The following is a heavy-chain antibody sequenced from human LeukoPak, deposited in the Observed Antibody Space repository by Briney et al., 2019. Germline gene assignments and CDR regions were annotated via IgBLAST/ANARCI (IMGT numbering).Heavy chain of an antibody. J-gene: IGHJ4*02. D-gene: IGHD3-10*01. CDR1: GGSISSYY. Sequence: SETLSLTCTVSGGSISSYYWSWIRQPAGKGLEWIGRMHSSGSTNYNPSIKNRVTMSLDTSKNQFSLKVDSVTAADTAMYYCAREAVHYGSGSHDYWGQGTLVAVSS. CDR2: MHSSGST. V-gene: IGHV4-4*07. CDR3: AREAVHYGSGSHDY.